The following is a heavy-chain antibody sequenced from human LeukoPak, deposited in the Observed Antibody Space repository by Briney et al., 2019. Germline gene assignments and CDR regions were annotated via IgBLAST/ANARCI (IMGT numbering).Heavy chain of an antibody. CDR2: ISGSGGST. CDR1: GFTFSSYA. CDR3: ATSSIAPAGSLDY. Sequence: GGSLRLSCAASGFTFSSYAMTWVRQAPGKGPECVSDISGSGGSTYYADSVKGRFTISRDNSKNTLYLQMNSLRAEDTAIYYCATSSIAPAGSLDYWGQGTLVTVSS. J-gene: IGHJ4*02. D-gene: IGHD6-13*01. V-gene: IGHV3-23*01.